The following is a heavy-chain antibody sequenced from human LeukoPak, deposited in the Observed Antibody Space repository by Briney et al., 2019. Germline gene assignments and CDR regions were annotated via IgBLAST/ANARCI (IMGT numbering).Heavy chain of an antibody. CDR2: INPSGGST. J-gene: IGHJ4*02. Sequence: ASVKVSCKASGYTLTSYYMHWLRQAPGQGLEWMGIINPSGGSTSHAQKFQGRVTMTRDTSTSTVYMELSSLRSEDTAVYYCARDREGYCSGGSCYLFYFDYWGQGTLVTVSS. CDR1: GYTLTSYY. CDR3: ARDREGYCSGGSCYLFYFDY. D-gene: IGHD2-15*01. V-gene: IGHV1-46*01.